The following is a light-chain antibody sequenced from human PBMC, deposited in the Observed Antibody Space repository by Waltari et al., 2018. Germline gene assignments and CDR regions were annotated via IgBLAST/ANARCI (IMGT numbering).Light chain of an antibody. CDR2: WAS. CDR3: QQYFITPYT. V-gene: IGKV4-1*01. J-gene: IGKJ2*01. Sequence: DIVMTQSPDSLAVSLGETATINCKSSQSVLDTSNSKNYLSWFQKKPGQPPKLLFYWASIRESGVPDRFSGSGSGTEFTLTIGGLQAEDVALYYCQQYFITPYTFGQGTKLEIK. CDR1: QSVLDTSNSKNY.